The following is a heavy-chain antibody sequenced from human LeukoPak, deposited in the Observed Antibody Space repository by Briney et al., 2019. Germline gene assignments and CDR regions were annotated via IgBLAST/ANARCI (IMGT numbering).Heavy chain of an antibody. J-gene: IGHJ4*02. V-gene: IGHV3-23*01. Sequence: PGGSLRLSCAASGFTFSSYGMGWVRQAPGKGLEWVSAISGSGGSTYYADSVKGRFTISRDNSKNTLYLQMNSLRAEDTAVYYCAKDRQTNYYGSGSYIVWGQGTLVTVSS. CDR2: ISGSGGST. D-gene: IGHD3-10*01. CDR3: AKDRQTNYYGSGSYIV. CDR1: GFTFSSYG.